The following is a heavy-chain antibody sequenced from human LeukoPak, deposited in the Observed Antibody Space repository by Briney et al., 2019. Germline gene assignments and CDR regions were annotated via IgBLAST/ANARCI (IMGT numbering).Heavy chain of an antibody. Sequence: SQTLSLTCTVSGGSISSGGYYWSWIRQPPGKGLEWIGYIYHSGSTYYNPSLKSRVTISVDRSKNQSSLKPSSVTAADTAVYYCARGGITMVRGVINHWFDPWGQGTLVTVSS. CDR3: ARGGITMVRGVINHWFDP. J-gene: IGHJ5*02. CDR2: IYHSGST. D-gene: IGHD3-10*01. CDR1: GGSISSGGYY. V-gene: IGHV4-30-2*01.